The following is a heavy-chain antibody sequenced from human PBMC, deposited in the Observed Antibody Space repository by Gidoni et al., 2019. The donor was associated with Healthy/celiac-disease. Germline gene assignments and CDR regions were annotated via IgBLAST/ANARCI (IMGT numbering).Heavy chain of an antibody. Sequence: QVQLVESGGGVVQHGRSMRLSCAASGFTFSSYGMHWVRQAPGKGLEWGAVIWYDGSNKYYADSVKGRFTISRDNSKNTLYLQMNSLRAEDTAVYYCAREDYYDSSGGFDYWGQGTLVTVSS. D-gene: IGHD3-22*01. V-gene: IGHV3-33*01. J-gene: IGHJ4*02. CDR1: GFTFSSYG. CDR2: IWYDGSNK. CDR3: AREDYYDSSGGFDY.